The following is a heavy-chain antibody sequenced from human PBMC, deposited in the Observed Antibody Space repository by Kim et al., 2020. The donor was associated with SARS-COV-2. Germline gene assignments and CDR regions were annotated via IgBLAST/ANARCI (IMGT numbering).Heavy chain of an antibody. D-gene: IGHD3-3*01. V-gene: IGHV3-23*01. CDR1: GFTFSSYA. CDR2: ISGSGGST. CDR3: AKSGLEWLLYEKSYFDY. J-gene: IGHJ4*02. Sequence: GGSLRLSCAASGFTFSSYAMSWVRQAPGKGLEWVSAISGSGGSTYYADSVKGRFTISRDNSKNTLYLQMNSLRAEDTAVYYCAKSGLEWLLYEKSYFDYWGQGTLVTVSS.